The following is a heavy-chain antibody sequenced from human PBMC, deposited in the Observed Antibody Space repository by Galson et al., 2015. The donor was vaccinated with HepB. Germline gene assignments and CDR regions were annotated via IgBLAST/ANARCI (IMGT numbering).Heavy chain of an antibody. CDR2: ISGSGGTT. CDR1: GFTFSSYA. J-gene: IGHJ2*01. V-gene: IGHV3-23*01. CDR3: AKARNSNYFCYFDL. D-gene: IGHD4-11*01. Sequence: SLRLSCAASGFTFSSYAMSWVRQAPGKGLEWVSVISGSGGTTYYADSVKGRFTISRDNSKNTLYLQMNSLRAEDTAVYYCAKARNSNYFCYFDLWGRGTLVTVSS.